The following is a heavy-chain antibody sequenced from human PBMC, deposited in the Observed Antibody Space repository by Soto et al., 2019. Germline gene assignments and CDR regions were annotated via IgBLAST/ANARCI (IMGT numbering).Heavy chain of an antibody. CDR2: IYYPGST. D-gene: IGHD3-22*01. J-gene: IGHJ4*01. Sequence: PSETLSLTCSVSGGSVSSGTYYWIWIRHPPGKGLEWIGYIYYPGSTNYNPSLKSRVTISIDTSKNQFSLKLSSVTAADTAVFYCARSLGTVYDSLPDYWGQGTLVTVSS. V-gene: IGHV4-61*01. CDR3: ARSLGTVYDSLPDY. CDR1: GGSVSSGTYY.